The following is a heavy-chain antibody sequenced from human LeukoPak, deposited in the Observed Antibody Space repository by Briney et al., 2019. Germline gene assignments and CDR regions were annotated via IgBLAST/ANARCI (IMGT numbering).Heavy chain of an antibody. D-gene: IGHD3-10*01. CDR1: GGSISSYY. J-gene: IGHJ4*02. CDR2: TYNSGSS. Sequence: SETLFLTCTVSGGSISSYYWSWIRQPPGKGLEWIGYTYNSGSSSYSPSFKSRATISTDTPRNQFFLRLTSVTAADTAVYYCAGYYGSGQWDNWGQGTLVTVSS. V-gene: IGHV4-59*12. CDR3: AGYYGSGQWDN.